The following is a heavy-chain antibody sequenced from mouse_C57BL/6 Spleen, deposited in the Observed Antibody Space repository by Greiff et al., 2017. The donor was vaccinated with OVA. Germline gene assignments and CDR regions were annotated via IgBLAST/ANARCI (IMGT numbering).Heavy chain of an antibody. CDR3: ARSANWDGYYFDY. J-gene: IGHJ2*01. V-gene: IGHV1-82*01. CDR1: GYAFSSSW. D-gene: IGHD4-1*01. CDR2: IYPGDGDT. Sequence: VQLVESGPELVKPGASVKISCKASGYAFSSSWMNWVKQRPGKGLEWIGRIYPGDGDTNYNGKFKGKATLTADKSSSTAYMQLSSLTSEDSAVYFCARSANWDGYYFDYWGQGTTLTVSS.